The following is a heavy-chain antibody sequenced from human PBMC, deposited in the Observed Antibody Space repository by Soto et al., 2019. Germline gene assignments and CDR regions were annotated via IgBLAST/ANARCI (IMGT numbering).Heavy chain of an antibody. CDR3: ASCDIVTGWVDR. Sequence: QVQLQESGPGLVKPSQTLSLTCTVSGGSISSGDYYWRWIRQPPGKGLEWIGYIYYSGRTYYNPSINRRVTISVYTSMNQVSLKLSSVTAADTAVYCCASCDIVTGWVDRWGQGTLVTVSS. D-gene: IGHD3-9*01. CDR2: IYYSGRT. CDR1: GGSISSGDYY. J-gene: IGHJ5*02. V-gene: IGHV4-30-4*01.